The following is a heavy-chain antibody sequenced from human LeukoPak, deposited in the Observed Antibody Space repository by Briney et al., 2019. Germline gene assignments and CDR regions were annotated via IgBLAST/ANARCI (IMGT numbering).Heavy chain of an antibody. J-gene: IGHJ4*02. CDR2: INSDGTNT. CDR1: TFTFSRYW. CDR3: ARDRAAFGVVQVGY. V-gene: IGHV3-74*01. Sequence: PGGCLRLSCAASTFTFSRYWMHWVRQAPGKGLVWVSRINSDGTNTYYADSVKGRFTISRDNTKNTLYLQMNSLRTEDTAVYYCARDRAAFGVVQVGYWGQGTLVTVSS. D-gene: IGHD3-3*01.